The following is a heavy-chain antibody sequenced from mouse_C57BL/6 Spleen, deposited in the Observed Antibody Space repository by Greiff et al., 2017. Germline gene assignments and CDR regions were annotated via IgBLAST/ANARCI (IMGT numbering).Heavy chain of an antibody. D-gene: IGHD2-1*01. CDR1: GFNIKAYS. CDR3: AGWGLNYMDYYAMDN. CDR2: IDPEDGET. V-gene: IGHV14-2*01. Sequence: VQLQQSGAELVKPEASFKLSCTASGFNIKAYSMHWVNQRPEQGLEWIGRIDPEDGETKYAPKFQGKATITADTYSNTAYRKLRSLTSEDTAVYYCAGWGLNYMDYYAMDNWGEGTSVTVSS. J-gene: IGHJ4*01.